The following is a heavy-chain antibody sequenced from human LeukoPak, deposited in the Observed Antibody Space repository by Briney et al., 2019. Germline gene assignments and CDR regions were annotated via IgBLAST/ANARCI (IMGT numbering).Heavy chain of an antibody. D-gene: IGHD3-16*01. CDR2: IYPGDSDT. CDR1: GYIFSNYW. Sequence: GESLKISCRGSGYIFSNYWIGWVRQMPGKGLEWMGIIYPGDSDTRYSPSFQGQVTISADKSISTAYLQWSSLKAADTAMYYCARAMLQGSNDAFNIWGQGTMVTVSS. J-gene: IGHJ3*02. CDR3: ARAMLQGSNDAFNI. V-gene: IGHV5-51*01.